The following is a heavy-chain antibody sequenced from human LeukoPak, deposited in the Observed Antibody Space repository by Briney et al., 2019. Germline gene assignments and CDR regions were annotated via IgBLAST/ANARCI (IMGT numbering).Heavy chain of an antibody. Sequence: GGSLRLSCVASGFPFSSYWMSWVRQAPGKGLEWVANIKQDGSDKYYVDSVKGRCTISRDNAKNSLYLQLNSLRADDTAVYYCARLTGTAGFDYWGQGTLVTVSS. V-gene: IGHV3-7*01. D-gene: IGHD1-1*01. CDR3: ARLTGTAGFDY. J-gene: IGHJ4*02. CDR2: IKQDGSDK. CDR1: GFPFSSYW.